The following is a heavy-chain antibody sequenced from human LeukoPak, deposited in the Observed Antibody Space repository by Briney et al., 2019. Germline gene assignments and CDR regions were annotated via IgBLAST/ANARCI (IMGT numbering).Heavy chain of an antibody. CDR2: IYTSGST. V-gene: IGHV4-4*07. CDR1: GGSISSYY. CDR3: ARVGYYDSSGYYYVDY. Sequence: PSETLSLTCTVSGGSISSYYWSWIRQPAGKGLEWIGRIYTSGSTNYNPSLKSRVTMSVDTSKNQFSLKLSSVTAADTAVYYCARVGYYDSSGYYYVDYWGQGTLVTVSS. D-gene: IGHD3-22*01. J-gene: IGHJ4*02.